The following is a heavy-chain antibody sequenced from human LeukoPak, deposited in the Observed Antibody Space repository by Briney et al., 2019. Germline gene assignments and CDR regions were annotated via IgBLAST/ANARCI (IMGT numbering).Heavy chain of an antibody. CDR1: GFTFSSYA. CDR3: ARQLYLIAAAGTPDAFDI. Sequence: GGSLRLSCAASGFTFSSYAMSWVRQAPRKGLEWVSAISGSGGSTYYADSVKGRFTISRDNSKNTLYLQMNSLRAEDTAVYYCARQLYLIAAAGTPDAFDIWGQGTMVTVSS. CDR2: ISGSGGST. D-gene: IGHD6-13*01. J-gene: IGHJ3*02. V-gene: IGHV3-23*01.